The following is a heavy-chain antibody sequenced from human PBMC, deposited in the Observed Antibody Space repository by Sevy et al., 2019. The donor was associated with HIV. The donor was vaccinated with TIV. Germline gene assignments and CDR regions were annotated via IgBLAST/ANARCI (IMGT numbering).Heavy chain of an antibody. CDR2: MIPILGSV. CDR1: GGIFRSYG. V-gene: IGHV1-69*13. J-gene: IGHJ4*02. CDR3: ARGGGNGWYYFDY. D-gene: IGHD6-19*01. Sequence: ASVKVSCKASGGIFRSYGISWVRQAPGQGLEWMGGMIPILGSVNYAQKFQGRVTITAEESTQTAYMELSSLRSEDTAVYYCARGGGNGWYYFDYWGQETLVTVSS.